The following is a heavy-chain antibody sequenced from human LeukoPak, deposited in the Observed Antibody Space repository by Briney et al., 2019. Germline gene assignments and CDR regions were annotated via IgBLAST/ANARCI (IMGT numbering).Heavy chain of an antibody. V-gene: IGHV3-66*01. CDR1: GFTVSSNY. D-gene: IGHD6-19*01. CDR2: IYSGGST. J-gene: IGHJ4*02. Sequence: GGSLRLSCAASGFTVSSNYMSWVRQAPGKGLEWVSVIYSGGSTYYADSVKGRFTISRDNSKNTLYLQMNSLRAEDTAVYYCARVRVSSSGWYKWGQGTLVTVPS. CDR3: ARVRVSSSGWYK.